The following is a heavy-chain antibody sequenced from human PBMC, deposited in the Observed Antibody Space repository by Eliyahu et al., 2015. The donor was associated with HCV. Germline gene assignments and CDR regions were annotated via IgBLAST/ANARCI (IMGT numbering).Heavy chain of an antibody. CDR1: GXSFTXYW. J-gene: IGHJ6*02. Sequence: EVQLVQSGAEVKKPGESLXISCKGSGXSFTXYWIXWVRXXPGKGLGWMGVSYPGDSDTRYXPSCQGQVTISADKSISTAYLQWSSLKASDTAMYYCARHTTELIAVAGTSPRYYAMDVWGHGTTVTVSS. V-gene: IGHV5-51*01. CDR3: ARHTTELIAVAGTSPRYYAMDV. CDR2: SYPGDSDT. D-gene: IGHD6-19*01.